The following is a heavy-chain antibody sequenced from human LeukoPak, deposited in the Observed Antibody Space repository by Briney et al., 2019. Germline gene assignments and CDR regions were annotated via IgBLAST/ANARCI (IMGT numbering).Heavy chain of an antibody. V-gene: IGHV3-30*02. CDR1: GFTFSSYG. Sequence: PGGSLRLSCAASGFTFSSYGMHWVRQAPGKGLEWVAFIRYDGSNKYYADSVKGRFTISRDNSKNTLYLQMNSLRAEDTAVYYCANTDLGYCSSTSCYGLDYWGQGTLVTVSS. J-gene: IGHJ4*02. CDR3: ANTDLGYCSSTSCYGLDY. CDR2: IRYDGSNK. D-gene: IGHD2-2*01.